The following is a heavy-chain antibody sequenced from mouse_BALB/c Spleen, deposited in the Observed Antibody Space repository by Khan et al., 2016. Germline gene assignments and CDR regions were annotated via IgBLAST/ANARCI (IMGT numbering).Heavy chain of an antibody. D-gene: IGHD4-1*02. J-gene: IGHJ2*01. Sequence: EVQLQESGPGLVKPSQSLSLTCTVTGYSITSDYAWNWIRQFPGNKLEWRGYISYSGSTSYNPSLKSRISITGDTSKNQFFLQLISVPTEDTAPYYFASRNCDVDYWGQGTTLTVSS. CDR3: ASRNCDVDY. V-gene: IGHV3-2*02. CDR2: ISYSGST. CDR1: GYSITSDYA.